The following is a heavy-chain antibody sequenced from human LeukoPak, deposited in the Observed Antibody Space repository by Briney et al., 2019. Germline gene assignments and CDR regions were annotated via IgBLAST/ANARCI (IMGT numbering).Heavy chain of an antibody. CDR3: ARIQGYSNYYYYYGMDV. D-gene: IGHD4-11*01. J-gene: IGHJ6*02. Sequence: SGPTLVNPTQTLTLTFTFSGFSLSTRGMCVSWIRQPPGKALEWLALIDWDDDKYYSTSLKTRLTISKDTSKNQVVLTMTNMDPVDTATYYCARIQGYSNYYYYYGMDVWGQGTTVTVSS. CDR2: IDWDDDK. V-gene: IGHV2-70*01. CDR1: GFSLSTRGMC.